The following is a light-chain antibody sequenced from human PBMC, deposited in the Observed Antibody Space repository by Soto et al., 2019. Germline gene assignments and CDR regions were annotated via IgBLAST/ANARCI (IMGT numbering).Light chain of an antibody. CDR2: GNS. CDR3: QSYDGSLSGVV. CDR1: SSNIGAGYD. Sequence: QSVLTQPPSVSGAPGQRVTISCTGSSSNIGAGYDVHWYQQLPGTAPKLLIYGNSNRPSGVPDRFSGSKSGTSASLAITGLQAEDESDYCCQSYDGSLSGVVVGGGTKLTVL. V-gene: IGLV1-40*01. J-gene: IGLJ2*01.